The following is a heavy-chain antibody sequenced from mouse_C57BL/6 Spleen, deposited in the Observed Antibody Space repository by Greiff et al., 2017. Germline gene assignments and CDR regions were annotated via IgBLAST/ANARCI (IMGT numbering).Heavy chain of an antibody. Sequence: EVKLEESGPGLVKPSQSLSLTCSVTGYSITSGYYWNWIRQFPGNKLEWMGYISYDGSNNYNPSLKNRISITRDTSKNQFFLKLNSVTTEDTATYYCARDGGVTPYWYFDVWGTGTTVTVSS. D-gene: IGHD2-1*01. CDR2: ISYDGSN. V-gene: IGHV3-6*01. J-gene: IGHJ1*03. CDR1: GYSITSGYY. CDR3: ARDGGVTPYWYFDV.